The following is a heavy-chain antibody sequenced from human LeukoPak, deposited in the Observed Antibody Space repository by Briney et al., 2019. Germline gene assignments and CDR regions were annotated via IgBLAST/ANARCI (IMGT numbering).Heavy chain of an antibody. CDR1: GFTFSSYA. J-gene: IGHJ6*03. D-gene: IGHD3-3*01. CDR3: AKGGVYYDFWSGPPYYYYYYMDV. Sequence: PGGSLGLSCAASGFTFSSYAMSWVRQAPGKGLEWVSAISGSGGSTYYADSVKGRFTISRDNSKNTLYLQMNSLRAEDTAVYYCAKGGVYYDFWSGPPYYYYYYMDVWGKGTTVTVSS. V-gene: IGHV3-23*01. CDR2: ISGSGGST.